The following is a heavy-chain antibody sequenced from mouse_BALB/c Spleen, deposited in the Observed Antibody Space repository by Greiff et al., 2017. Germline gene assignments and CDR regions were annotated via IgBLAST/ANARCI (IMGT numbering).Heavy chain of an antibody. CDR3: ARGGGNYDYYAMDY. D-gene: IGHD2-1*01. Sequence: VQLQQSGPELVKPGASVKISCKASGYSFTGYFMNWVMQSHGKSLEWIGRINPYNGDTFYNQKFKGKATLTVDKSSSTAHMELRSLASEDSAVYYCARGGGNYDYYAMDYWGQGTSVTVSS. CDR1: GYSFTGYF. J-gene: IGHJ4*01. V-gene: IGHV1-20*02. CDR2: INPYNGDT.